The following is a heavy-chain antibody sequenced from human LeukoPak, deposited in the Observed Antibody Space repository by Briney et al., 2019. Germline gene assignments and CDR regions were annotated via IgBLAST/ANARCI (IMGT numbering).Heavy chain of an antibody. CDR3: ARDSSSWYRDWFDP. D-gene: IGHD6-13*01. J-gene: IGHJ5*02. CDR1: GFTFSSYA. Sequence: SCAASGFTFSSYAMHWVRQAPGQRLEWMGWINAGNGNTKYSQKFQGRVTITRDTSASTAYMELSSLRSEDTAVYYCARDSSSWYRDWFDPWGQGTLVTVSS. CDR2: INAGNGNT. V-gene: IGHV1-3*01.